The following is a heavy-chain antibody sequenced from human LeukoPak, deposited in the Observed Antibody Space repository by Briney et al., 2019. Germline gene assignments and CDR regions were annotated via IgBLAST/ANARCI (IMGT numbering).Heavy chain of an antibody. CDR3: ARASRSYSPYFDY. CDR1: GFTFNRYG. D-gene: IGHD1-26*01. CDR2: IYYDGTNK. J-gene: IGHJ4*02. Sequence: PGGSLRLSCEVAGFTFNRYGMHWVRQAPGKGMEWVAVIYYDGTNKYYADSVKGRFTISRDNSRDTLYLQIDSLTAEDTAVYYCARASRSYSPYFDYWGRGTLVTVSS. V-gene: IGHV3-33*01.